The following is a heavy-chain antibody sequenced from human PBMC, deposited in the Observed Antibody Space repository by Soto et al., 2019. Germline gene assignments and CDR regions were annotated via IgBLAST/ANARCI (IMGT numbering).Heavy chain of an antibody. Sequence: GGSLRLSCAASGFKFSDYWMSWVRQAPGKGLEWVGNIKHDTSEAHYADSVKGRFTITRDNIKNFLFLQMNCLRSDDTASYYCARDGLLFSGPYRPSRFDYWGLGTLVTVSS. CDR1: GFKFSDYW. CDR3: ARDGLLFSGPYRPSRFDY. D-gene: IGHD3-16*02. V-gene: IGHV3-7*03. CDR2: IKHDTSEA. J-gene: IGHJ4*02.